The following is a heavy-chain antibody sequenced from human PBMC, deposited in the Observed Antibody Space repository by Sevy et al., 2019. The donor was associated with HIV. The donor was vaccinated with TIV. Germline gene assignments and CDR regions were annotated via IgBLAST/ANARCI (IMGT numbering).Heavy chain of an antibody. CDR3: TRDMYGIDY. Sequence: GGSLRFSFAAFGFTFTNSGMPWSPQPPGKGRVWVSGVDNDGMGTNNADSVKGRFTISRDNAKNTVYLQMNSLRAEDTAVYYCTRDMYGIDYWGQGTLVTVSS. J-gene: IGHJ4*02. V-gene: IGHV3-74*01. CDR1: GFTFTNSG. D-gene: IGHD2-8*01. CDR2: VDNDGMGT.